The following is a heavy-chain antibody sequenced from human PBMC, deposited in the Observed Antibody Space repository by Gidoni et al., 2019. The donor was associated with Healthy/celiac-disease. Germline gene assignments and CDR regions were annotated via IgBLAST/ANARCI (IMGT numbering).Heavy chain of an antibody. CDR3: ARGVMGDFWSGYYYYFDY. CDR1: GYTFTSYG. Sequence: QVQLVQSGAEVTTPGASVKVSCKASGYTFTSYGISWVRQAPGQGLEWMGWISAYNGNTNYAQKLQGRVTMTTDTSTTTAYMELRSLRSDDTAVYYCARGVMGDFWSGYYYYFDYWGQGTLVTVSS. CDR2: ISAYNGNT. J-gene: IGHJ4*02. D-gene: IGHD3-3*01. V-gene: IGHV1-18*01.